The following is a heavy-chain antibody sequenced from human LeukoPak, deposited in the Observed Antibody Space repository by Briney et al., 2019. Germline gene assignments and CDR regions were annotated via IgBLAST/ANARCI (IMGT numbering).Heavy chain of an antibody. CDR1: GGTFSSYA. V-gene: IGHV1-69*01. J-gene: IGHJ4*02. CDR2: IIPIFGTA. D-gene: IGHD1-1*01. CDR3: AREELERPATFDY. Sequence: SVKVSCXASGGTFSSYAISWVRQAPGQGLEWMGGIIPIFGTANYAQKFQGRVTITADESTSTAYMELSSLRPEDTAVYYCAREELERPATFDYWGQGTLVTVSS.